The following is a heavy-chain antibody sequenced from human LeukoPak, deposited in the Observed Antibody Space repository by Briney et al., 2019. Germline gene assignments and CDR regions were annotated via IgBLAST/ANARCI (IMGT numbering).Heavy chain of an antibody. V-gene: IGHV3-64*01. CDR2: ISINGGST. CDR3: ASGRLWGCGQDY. Sequence: GGSLRLSCAASGFTFSSYAMHWVRQAPGKGLEYVSGISINGGSTYYANSVKGRFTISRDNSKNTLYLQMGSLRAEDMAVYYCASGRLWGCGQDYWGQGTLVTVSS. CDR1: GFTFSSYA. J-gene: IGHJ4*02. D-gene: IGHD2-21*01.